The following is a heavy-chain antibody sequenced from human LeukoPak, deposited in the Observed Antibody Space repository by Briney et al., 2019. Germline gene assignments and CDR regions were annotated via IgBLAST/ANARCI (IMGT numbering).Heavy chain of an antibody. D-gene: IGHD3-10*01. CDR1: GGSMSSGGYY. V-gene: IGHV4-31*03. Sequence: SETLSLTCTVSGGSMSSGGYYGRWIRQHRGKGLEGIGYICYSGITYYNPSLKSRVTISVDTSKNQFSLKLSSVTAADTAVYYCASAIGAGGDLGLDYWGQGTLVTVSS. CDR2: ICYSGIT. J-gene: IGHJ4*02. CDR3: ASAIGAGGDLGLDY.